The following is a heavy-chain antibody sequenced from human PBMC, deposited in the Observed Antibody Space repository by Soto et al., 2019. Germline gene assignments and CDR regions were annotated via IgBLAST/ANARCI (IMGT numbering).Heavy chain of an antibody. Sequence: PSETLSLTCTVSGGSISSYYWSWIRQPPGKGLEWIGYIYYSGSTNYNPSLKSRVTISVDTSKNQFSLKLSSVTAADTAVYYCARDVGDSSVDYYGMDVWGQGTTVTVSS. CDR2: IYYSGST. J-gene: IGHJ6*02. CDR1: GGSISSYY. V-gene: IGHV4-59*12. D-gene: IGHD6-19*01. CDR3: ARDVGDSSVDYYGMDV.